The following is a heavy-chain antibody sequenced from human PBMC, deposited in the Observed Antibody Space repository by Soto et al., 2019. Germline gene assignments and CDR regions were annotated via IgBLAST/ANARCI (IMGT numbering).Heavy chain of an antibody. CDR3: VRDMGGNAYDY. J-gene: IGHJ4*02. Sequence: QVQLVESGGGLVKPGGSLRLSCAASGFTFSDYYMNWIRRGPGKGLEWISHISRSGTTIYYADSVKGRFTVSRDNAKKSLYLQMNSLRAEDTAVYYCVRDMGGNAYDYWGQGTQVTVSS. V-gene: IGHV3-11*01. CDR2: ISRSGTTI. CDR1: GFTFSDYY. D-gene: IGHD2-15*01.